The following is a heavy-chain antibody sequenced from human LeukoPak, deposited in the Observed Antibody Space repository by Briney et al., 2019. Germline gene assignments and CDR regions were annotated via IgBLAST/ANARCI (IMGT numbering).Heavy chain of an antibody. J-gene: IGHJ4*02. Sequence: RSSETLSLTCAVYGGSFSGYYWSWIRQPPGKGLEWIGEINHSGSTNYNPSLKSRVTISVDTSKNQFSLKLSSVTAADTAAYYCARERGRWDFDYWGQGTLVTVSS. D-gene: IGHD1-26*01. CDR1: GGSFSGYY. CDR2: INHSGST. CDR3: ARERGRWDFDY. V-gene: IGHV4-34*01.